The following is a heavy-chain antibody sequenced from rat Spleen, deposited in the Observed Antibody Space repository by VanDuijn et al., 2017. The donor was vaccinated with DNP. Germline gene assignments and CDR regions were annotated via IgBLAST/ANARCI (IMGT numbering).Heavy chain of an antibody. J-gene: IGHJ2*01. Sequence: EVQLVESGGGLVQPGRSLKLSCAASGFTFSDYNMAWVRQAPKKGLEWVATISYDGSSTYYRDSVKGRFTISRDNAKSTLYLQMDSLRSEDTATYYCARFDSSSDYWGQGVMVTVSS. D-gene: IGHD1-2*01. V-gene: IGHV5-7*01. CDR3: ARFDSSSDY. CDR2: ISYDGSST. CDR1: GFTFSDYN.